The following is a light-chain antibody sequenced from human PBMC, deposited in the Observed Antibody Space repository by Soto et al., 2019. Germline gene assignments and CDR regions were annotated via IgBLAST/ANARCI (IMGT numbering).Light chain of an antibody. Sequence: IQMTQSPSSLSASVGDRVTIAFRASQSISSYLNWYQQKPGKAPKLLIYAASSLQSGVPSRFSGSGSGTDFTLTVSSLQPEDFATYYCLQDYNYPYTFGQGTKVDIK. CDR3: LQDYNYPYT. V-gene: IGKV1-6*01. J-gene: IGKJ2*01. CDR2: AAS. CDR1: QSISSY.